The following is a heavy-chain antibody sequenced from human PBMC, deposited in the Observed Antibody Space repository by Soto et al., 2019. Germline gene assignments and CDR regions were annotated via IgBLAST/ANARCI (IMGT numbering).Heavy chain of an antibody. Sequence: ASVKVSCKASGYNFSLYYMHWVRQAPGQGLEWMGIINPYSDTTTYARRFQGRVTLTRDTATGTVSMELSSLRSDDTAVYYCARVAGTETTVANWLDPRRQGTLVTVSS. J-gene: IGHJ5*02. V-gene: IGHV1-46*01. CDR1: GYNFSLYY. D-gene: IGHD4-17*01. CDR3: ARVAGTETTVANWLDP. CDR2: INPYSDTT.